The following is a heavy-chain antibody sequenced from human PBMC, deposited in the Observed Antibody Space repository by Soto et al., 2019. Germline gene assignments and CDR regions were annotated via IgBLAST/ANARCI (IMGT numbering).Heavy chain of an antibody. J-gene: IGHJ6*02. CDR2: IYPGDSDT. Sequence: GESLKISWKGSGYSFTSYWIGWVRQMPGKGLQWMGIIYPGDSDTKYSPSFQGQVTISADKSISTDYMQGSSVKASDTAMYYCAGGGVRGVITRTRDYYGMDVWGQGTTVTVSS. V-gene: IGHV5-51*01. D-gene: IGHD3-10*01. CDR1: GYSFTSYW. CDR3: AGGGVRGVITRTRDYYGMDV.